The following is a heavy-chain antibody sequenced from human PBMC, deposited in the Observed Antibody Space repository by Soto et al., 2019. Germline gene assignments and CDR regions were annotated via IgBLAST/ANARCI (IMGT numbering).Heavy chain of an antibody. CDR3: ASLDYGDYAVLHH. J-gene: IGHJ5*02. CDR2: IYYSGST. D-gene: IGHD4-17*01. CDR1: GGSISSGDYY. Sequence: QVQLQESGPGLVKPSQTLSLTCTVSGGSISSGDYYWSWISQPPGKGLEWIGYIYYSGSTYYNPSLKSRVTISVDTSKNQFSLKLSSVTATDTAVYYCASLDYGDYAVLHHWGQGTLVTVSS. V-gene: IGHV4-30-4*01.